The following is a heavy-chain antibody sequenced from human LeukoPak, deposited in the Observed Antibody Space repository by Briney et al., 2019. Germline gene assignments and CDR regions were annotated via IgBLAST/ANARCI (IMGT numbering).Heavy chain of an antibody. CDR3: ALIGVVIPPDTYDV. J-gene: IGHJ3*01. Sequence: PGGSLRLSCSAFGFTSGDYAFHWVRQAPGKGLEWLAFIRYDGSDSYYADSVKGRFTISRDNSKKTLYLQMDSLRTEDTAFYYCALIGVVIPPDTYDVWGQGTLVTVSS. CDR2: IRYDGSDS. V-gene: IGHV3-30*02. CDR1: GFTSGDYA. D-gene: IGHD2-21*01.